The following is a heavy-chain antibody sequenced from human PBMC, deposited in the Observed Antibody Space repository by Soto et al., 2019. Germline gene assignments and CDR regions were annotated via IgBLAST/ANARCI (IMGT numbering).Heavy chain of an antibody. J-gene: IGHJ4*02. CDR3: ASVSSIAAPNKIFDY. Sequence: GASVKVSCKASGGTFSSYTISWVRQAPGQGLEWMGRIIPILGIANYAQKFQGRVTITADKSTSTAHMELSSLRSEDTAVYYCASVSSIAAPNKIFDYWGQGTLVTVSS. CDR1: GGTFSSYT. V-gene: IGHV1-69*02. D-gene: IGHD6-6*01. CDR2: IIPILGIA.